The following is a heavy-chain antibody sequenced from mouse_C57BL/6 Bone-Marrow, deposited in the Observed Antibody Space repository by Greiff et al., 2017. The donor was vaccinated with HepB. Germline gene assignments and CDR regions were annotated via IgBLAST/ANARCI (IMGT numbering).Heavy chain of an antibody. CDR3: ARSVYYTFAY. CDR1: GFTFTDYY. CDR2: IRNKANGYTT. V-gene: IGHV7-3*01. Sequence: EVKLVESGGGLVQPGGSLSLSCAASGFTFTDYYMSWVRQPPGKALEWLGFIRNKANGYTTEYSASVKGRFTISRDNSQSILYLQMNALRAEDSATYYCARSVYYTFAYWGQGTLVTVSA. J-gene: IGHJ3*01. D-gene: IGHD2-1*01.